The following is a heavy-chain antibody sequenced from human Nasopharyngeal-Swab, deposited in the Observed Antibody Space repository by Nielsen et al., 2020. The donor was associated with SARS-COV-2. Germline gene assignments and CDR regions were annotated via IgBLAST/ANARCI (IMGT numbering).Heavy chain of an antibody. CDR2: IYYSGST. CDR1: GGSISSYY. J-gene: IGHJ6*02. V-gene: IGHV4-59*01. D-gene: IGHD4-17*01. Sequence: SETLSLTCTVSGGSISSYYWSWIRQPPGKGLEWIGYIYYSGSTNYNPSLKSRVTISVDTSKNQFSLKLSSVTAADTAVFYCARDFPGDPSPYYYGMDVWGQGTTVTVSS. CDR3: ARDFPGDPSPYYYGMDV.